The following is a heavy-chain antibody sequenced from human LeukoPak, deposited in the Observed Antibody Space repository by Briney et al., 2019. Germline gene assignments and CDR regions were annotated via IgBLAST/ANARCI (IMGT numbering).Heavy chain of an antibody. CDR3: ARDRNPRRDGYNPYYYYGMDV. D-gene: IGHD5-24*01. Sequence: GGSLRLSCAASGFTFSSYSMNWVRQAPGKGLEWVSSISSSSSYICYADSVKGRFTISRDNAKNSLYLQMNSLRAEDTAVYYCARDRNPRRDGYNPYYYYGMDVWGQGTTVTVSS. V-gene: IGHV3-21*01. CDR2: ISSSSSYI. CDR1: GFTFSSYS. J-gene: IGHJ6*02.